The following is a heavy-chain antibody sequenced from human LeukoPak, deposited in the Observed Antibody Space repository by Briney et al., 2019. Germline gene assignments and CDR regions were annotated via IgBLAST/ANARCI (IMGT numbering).Heavy chain of an antibody. CDR2: INHSGST. J-gene: IGHJ4*02. Sequence: SETLSLTCAVYGGSFSGYYWSWIRQPPGKGLEWIGEINHSGSTNYNPSLKSRVTISVDTSKNQFSLKLSSLTAADTAVYDCARSTTVTSLDYWGQGTLVTVSS. CDR3: ARSTTVTSLDY. CDR1: GGSFSGYY. D-gene: IGHD4-17*01. V-gene: IGHV4-34*01.